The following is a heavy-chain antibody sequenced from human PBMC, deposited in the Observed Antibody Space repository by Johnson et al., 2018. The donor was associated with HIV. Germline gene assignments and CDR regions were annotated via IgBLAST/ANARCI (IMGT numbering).Heavy chain of an antibody. D-gene: IGHD6-13*01. V-gene: IGHV3-33*06. Sequence: GLEWVAVIYYDGTNKHYADSVKGRFTISRDNSKNTLFLQMNSLRAEDTAVYYCAKDAAAAALRAFDNWGQGTMVTVSS. CDR3: AKDAAAAALRAFDN. J-gene: IGHJ3*02. CDR2: IYYDGTNK.